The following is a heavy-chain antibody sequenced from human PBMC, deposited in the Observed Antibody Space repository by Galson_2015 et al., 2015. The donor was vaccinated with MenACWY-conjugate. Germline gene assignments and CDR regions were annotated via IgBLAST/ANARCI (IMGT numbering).Heavy chain of an antibody. Sequence: SVKVSCKASGLIFTNSGFNWVRQAPGQGLEWMGWISASNGNTKYAQRFQDGVTMTTDKSTSTAYMELRSLTSDDTALYYCAREMGYFDHWGQGSLVTVSS. CDR1: GLIFTNSG. D-gene: IGHD6-13*01. J-gene: IGHJ4*02. V-gene: IGHV1-18*04. CDR2: ISASNGNT. CDR3: AREMGYFDH.